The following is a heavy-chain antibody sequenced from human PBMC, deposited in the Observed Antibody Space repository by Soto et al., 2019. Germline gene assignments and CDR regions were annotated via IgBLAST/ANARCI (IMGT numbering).Heavy chain of an antibody. CDR2: IYYSGST. V-gene: IGHV4-30-4*01. J-gene: IGHJ4*02. Sequence: QVQLQESGPGLVKPSQTLSLTCTVSGVSISSGDYYWSWIRQPPGKGMEWIGNIYYSGSTYYNPSLKRRVNISVDTSKNPFSLKLSSVTAADTAVYYCASGTTVVIDYWGQGTLVTVSS. CDR1: GVSISSGDYY. D-gene: IGHD2-15*01. CDR3: ASGTTVVIDY.